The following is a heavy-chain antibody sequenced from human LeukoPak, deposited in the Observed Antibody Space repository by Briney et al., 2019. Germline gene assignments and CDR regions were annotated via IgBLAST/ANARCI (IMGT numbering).Heavy chain of an antibody. J-gene: IGHJ4*02. CDR1: GFTFSSYA. D-gene: IGHD3-22*01. Sequence: GESLRLSCAASGFTFSSYAMSWVRQAPGKGLEWVSAISGSGGSTYYADSVKGRFTISRDNSKNTLYLQMNSLRAEDTAVYYCAKTSYDSSGYYYFDYWGQGTLVTVSS. V-gene: IGHV3-23*01. CDR2: ISGSGGST. CDR3: AKTSYDSSGYYYFDY.